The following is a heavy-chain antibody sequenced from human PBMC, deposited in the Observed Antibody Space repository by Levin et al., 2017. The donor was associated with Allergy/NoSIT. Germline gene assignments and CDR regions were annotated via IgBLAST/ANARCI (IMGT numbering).Heavy chain of an antibody. J-gene: IGHJ4*02. CDR1: GFTFSIYW. Sequence: PGGSLRLSCAASGFTFSIYWMAWVRQAPGKGLEWVASINEDGSGKYYVDFVKGRFTISRDSAKNSLYLQMNSLRAEDTAVYYCTTAMDIYWGQGTLVTGSS. V-gene: IGHV3-7*01. CDR2: INEDGSGK. CDR3: TTAMDIY. D-gene: IGHD2-2*01.